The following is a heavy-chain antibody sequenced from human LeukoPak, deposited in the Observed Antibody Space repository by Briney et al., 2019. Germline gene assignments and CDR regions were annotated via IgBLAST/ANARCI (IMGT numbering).Heavy chain of an antibody. CDR1: GFTFSDYY. Sequence: GGSLRLSCAASGFTFSDYYMSWIRQAPGKGLEWVSYISSSGSTIYYADSVKGRFTISRDNAKNSLYQQMNSLRAEDTAVYYCARDGASYSNYEGNFDYWGQGTLVTVSS. D-gene: IGHD4-11*01. CDR2: ISSSGSTI. V-gene: IGHV3-11*04. J-gene: IGHJ4*02. CDR3: ARDGASYSNYEGNFDY.